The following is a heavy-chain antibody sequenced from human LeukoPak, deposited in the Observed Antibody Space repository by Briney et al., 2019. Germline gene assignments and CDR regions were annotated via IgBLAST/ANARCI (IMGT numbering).Heavy chain of an antibody. V-gene: IGHV4-34*01. CDR1: GGSFSGYY. CDR2: INHSGST. J-gene: IGHJ5*02. Sequence: RPSETLSLTCAVYGGSFSGYYWSWIRQPPGKGLEWIGEINHSGSTNYNPSLKSRVTISVDTSKNQFSLKLSSVTAADTAVYYCARGAEGAGHNWFDPWGQGTLVTVSS. CDR3: ARGAEGAGHNWFDP. D-gene: IGHD4/OR15-4a*01.